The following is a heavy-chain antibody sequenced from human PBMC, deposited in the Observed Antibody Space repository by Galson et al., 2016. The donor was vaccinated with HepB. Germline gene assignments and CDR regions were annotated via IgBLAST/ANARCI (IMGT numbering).Heavy chain of an antibody. Sequence: SLRLSCAASGFTFSSYSMNWVRQAPGKGLEWVSSISSSSSYIYYADSVKGRFTISRDNAKNSLYLQMNSLRAEDTAVYYCARANHTITYYYDSSGYKVDAFDIWGQGTMVTVSS. CDR3: ARANHTITYYYDSSGYKVDAFDI. D-gene: IGHD3-22*01. CDR1: GFTFSSYS. J-gene: IGHJ3*02. V-gene: IGHV3-21*01. CDR2: ISSSSSYI.